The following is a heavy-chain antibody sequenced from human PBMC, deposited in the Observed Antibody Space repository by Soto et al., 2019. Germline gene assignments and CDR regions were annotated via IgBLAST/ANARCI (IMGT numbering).Heavy chain of an antibody. CDR3: ARLGRDVTTWSDDAFDI. CDR1: GFTFSDHY. CDR2: IRNKAKSYTT. D-gene: IGHD3-10*01. V-gene: IGHV3-72*01. Sequence: EVQLVESGGDLVQPGGSLRLSCAASGFTFSDHYMDWVRQAPGKGLEWVGRIRNKAKSYTTEYAASVKGRFTISGDDSKNSLDLQMTSLSTEYTAMDVCARLGRDVTTWSDDAFDILREVAVVTVAS. J-gene: IGHJ3*02.